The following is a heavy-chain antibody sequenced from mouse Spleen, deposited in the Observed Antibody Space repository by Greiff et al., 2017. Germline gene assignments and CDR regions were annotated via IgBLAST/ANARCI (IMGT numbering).Heavy chain of an antibody. CDR1: GFTFSSYG. V-gene: IGHV5-6*01. CDR3: ARHEYDYDRGYAMDY. CDR2: ISSGGSYT. Sequence: EVKLMESGGDLVKPGGSLKLSCAASGFTFSSYGMSWVRQTPDKRLEWVATISSGGSYTYYPDSVKGRFTISRDNAKNTLYLQMSSLKSEDTAMYYCARHEYDYDRGYAMDYWGQGTSVTVSS. J-gene: IGHJ4*01. D-gene: IGHD2-4*01.